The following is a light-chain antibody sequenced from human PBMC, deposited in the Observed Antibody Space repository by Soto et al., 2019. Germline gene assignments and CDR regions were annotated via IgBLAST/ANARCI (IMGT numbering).Light chain of an antibody. CDR2: LNSDGSH. CDR3: QTWGSGIVV. V-gene: IGLV4-69*01. CDR1: SGHSNYA. Sequence: QSVLTQSPSASASLGASVKLTCTLSSGHSNYAIAWHQQQSEKGPRYLMKLNSDGSHSKGDGIPDRFSGSSSGAERYLTTSSLQSEDGADYYCQTWGSGIVVFGGGPKLTVL. J-gene: IGLJ2*01.